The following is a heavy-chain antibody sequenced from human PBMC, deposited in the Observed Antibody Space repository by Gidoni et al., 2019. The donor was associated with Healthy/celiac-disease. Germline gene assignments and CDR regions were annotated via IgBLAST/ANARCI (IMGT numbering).Heavy chain of an antibody. CDR1: GFTFSSSA. V-gene: IGHV3-64D*06. CDR2: ISSNGGST. D-gene: IGHD6-6*01. Sequence: EVQLVESGGGLVQPGGSLRLSCSPSGFTFSSSAMHWVRQAPGKGLEYVSAISSNGGSTYYADSVKGRFTISRDNSKNTLYLQMSSLRAEDTAVYYCVKDSSIAARPGSIGYFDYWGQGTLVTVSS. J-gene: IGHJ4*02. CDR3: VKDSSIAARPGSIGYFDY.